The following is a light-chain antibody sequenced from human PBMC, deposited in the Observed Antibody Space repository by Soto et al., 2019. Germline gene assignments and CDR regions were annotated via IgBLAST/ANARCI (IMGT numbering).Light chain of an antibody. V-gene: IGLV2-23*01. CDR2: EGT. Sequence: QSVLTQPASVSGSLGQSITISCTETSSDVVTHNRVSWYQQHPGTAPKLMIYEGTKRPSGVTHRFSGSKSGNTASLTISGLQAEDEADYYCCSYAGSYTFVFGTGTKLTVL. J-gene: IGLJ1*01. CDR1: SSDVVTHNR. CDR3: CSYAGSYTFV.